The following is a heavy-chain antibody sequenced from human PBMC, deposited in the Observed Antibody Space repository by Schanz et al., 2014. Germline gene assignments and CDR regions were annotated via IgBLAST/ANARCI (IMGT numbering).Heavy chain of an antibody. Sequence: EVLLVESGGGLVKPGGSLRLSCEASGFTFITYTMNWVRQAPGKGLEWVSSISHSGGSKYYADSVKGRFTISRDNSENTLYLQMNSLRAEDTAVYYCARDSRPDYDFLTAYYSIDYWGQGTLVTVSS. J-gene: IGHJ4*02. V-gene: IGHV3-23*04. CDR3: ARDSRPDYDFLTAYYSIDY. CDR2: ISHSGGSK. CDR1: GFTFITYT. D-gene: IGHD3-9*01.